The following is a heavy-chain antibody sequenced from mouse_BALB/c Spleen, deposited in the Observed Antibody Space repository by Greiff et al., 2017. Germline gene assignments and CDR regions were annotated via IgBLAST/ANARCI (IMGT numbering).Heavy chain of an antibody. V-gene: IGHV1-77*01. J-gene: IGHJ4*01. CDR3: ARGDYGNYGGAMDY. CDR2: IYPGSDST. Sequence: VQVVESGPELVKPGASVKMSCKASGYTFTDYVISWVKQRNGQGLEWIGEIYPGSDSTYYNEKFKGKATLTADKSSNTAYMQLSSLTSEDSAVYFCARGDYGNYGGAMDYWGQGTSVTVSS. D-gene: IGHD2-1*01. CDR1: GYTFTDYV.